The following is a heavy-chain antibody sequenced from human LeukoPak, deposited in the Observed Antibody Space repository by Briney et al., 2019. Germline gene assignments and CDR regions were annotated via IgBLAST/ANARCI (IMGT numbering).Heavy chain of an antibody. D-gene: IGHD2-2*01. CDR2: IYYSGST. CDR3: ARDLYCSSTSCYEPTKYRWFDP. V-gene: IGHV4-39*07. Sequence: PSETLSLTCTVSGGSISSSSYYWGWIRQPPGKGLEWIGSIYYSGSTYYNPSLKSRVTISVDTSKNQFSLKLSSVTAADTAVYYCARDLYCSSTSCYEPTKYRWFDPWGQGTLVTVSS. CDR1: GGSISSSSYY. J-gene: IGHJ5*02.